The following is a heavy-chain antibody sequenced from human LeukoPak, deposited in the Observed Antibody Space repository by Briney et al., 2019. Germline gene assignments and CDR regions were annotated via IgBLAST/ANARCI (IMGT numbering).Heavy chain of an antibody. Sequence: SETLSLTCTVSGGSISSSSYYWGWIRQPPGKGLEWIGSIYYSGSTYYNPSLKSRVTISVDTSKNQFSLKLSSVTAADTAVYYCARGRYYYGSSGYYFDYWGQGTLLTVSS. CDR3: ARGRYYYGSSGYYFDY. D-gene: IGHD3-22*01. CDR2: IYYSGST. V-gene: IGHV4-39*01. CDR1: GGSISSSSYY. J-gene: IGHJ4*02.